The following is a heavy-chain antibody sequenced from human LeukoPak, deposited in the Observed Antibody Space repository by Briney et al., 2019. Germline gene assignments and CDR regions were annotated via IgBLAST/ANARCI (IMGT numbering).Heavy chain of an antibody. D-gene: IGHD1-26*01. V-gene: IGHV3-23*01. CDR3: AKDLVLVGAINAFDF. Sequence: GGSLRLSCAASGFTFSSYAMSWVRQAPGKGLEWVSAISGSGGSTYYADSVKGRFTISRDNSRNTLYLQMNSLRAEDTAVYYCAKDLVLVGAINAFDFWGQGTMVTVSS. J-gene: IGHJ3*01. CDR2: ISGSGGST. CDR1: GFTFSSYA.